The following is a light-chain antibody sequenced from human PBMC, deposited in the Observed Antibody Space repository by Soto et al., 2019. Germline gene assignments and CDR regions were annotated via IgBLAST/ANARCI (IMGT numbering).Light chain of an antibody. V-gene: IGKV3-11*01. J-gene: IGKJ4*01. CDR3: QHRSNWPLT. CDR2: DTS. CDR1: QIVLYSYNNRSY. Sequence: DIVLTRSSDSLAVSLGERATINCKSSQIVLYSYNNRSYVAWYQQKPGKTPRLLIYDTSNRAAGIPARFSGSGSGTDFTLTISSLEPEDFAVYYCQHRSNWPLTFGGGTKVDI.